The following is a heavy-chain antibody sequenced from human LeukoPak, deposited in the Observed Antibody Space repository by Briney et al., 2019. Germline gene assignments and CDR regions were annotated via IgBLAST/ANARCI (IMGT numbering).Heavy chain of an antibody. D-gene: IGHD4-17*01. Sequence: ASETLSLTCAVSGYSISSGYYWGWIRQPPGKGLEWIGSIYHSGSTNYNPSLKSRVTISVDTSKNQFSLKLSSVTAADTAVYYCATPTSTGGLCWGQGTLVTVSS. V-gene: IGHV4-38-2*01. CDR2: IYHSGST. CDR1: GYSISSGYY. CDR3: ATPTSTGGLC. J-gene: IGHJ4*02.